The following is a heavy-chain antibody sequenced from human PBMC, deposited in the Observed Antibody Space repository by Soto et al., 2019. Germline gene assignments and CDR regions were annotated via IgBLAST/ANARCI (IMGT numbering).Heavy chain of an antibody. J-gene: IGHJ4*02. D-gene: IGHD2-2*01. CDR3: AKGRGYCSSTSCYVGSDY. Sequence: GGSLRLSCAASGFTFSSYSMHWVRQAPGKGLEWVSSISSRSRSIYYADSVKGRFTISRDNSKNTLYLQMNSLRAEDTAVYYCAKGRGYCSSTSCYVGSDYWGQGTLVTVSS. CDR1: GFTFSSYS. CDR2: ISSRSRSI. V-gene: IGHV3-21*04.